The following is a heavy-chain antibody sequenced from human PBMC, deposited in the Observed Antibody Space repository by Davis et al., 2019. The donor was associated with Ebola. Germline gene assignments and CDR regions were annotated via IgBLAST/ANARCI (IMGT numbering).Heavy chain of an antibody. CDR3: IAEKLSGGLDF. J-gene: IGHJ4*01. V-gene: IGHV3-30*03. CDR2: ISYDGSNK. Sequence: GESLKISCAASGFTFSSYGMHWVRQAPGKGLEWVAVISYDGSNKYYADSVKGRFTISRDNSKNTLYLQMNSLRTEDTALYYCIAEKLSGGLDFWGRGTLVTVSS. D-gene: IGHD6-13*01. CDR1: GFTFSSYG.